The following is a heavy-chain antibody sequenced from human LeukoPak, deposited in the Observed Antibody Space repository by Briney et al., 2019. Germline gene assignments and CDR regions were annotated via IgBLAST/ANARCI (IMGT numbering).Heavy chain of an antibody. CDR1: GGSISSGDYY. CDR2: IYYSGST. D-gene: IGHD6-6*01. Sequence: SETLSLTCTVSGGSISSGDYYWSWIRQPPGKGLEWIGYIYYSGSTYYNPSLKSRVTISVDTSKNQFSLKLSSVTAADTAVYYCARTSIAARRANAFDIWGQGTMVTVSS. J-gene: IGHJ3*02. V-gene: IGHV4-30-4*01. CDR3: ARTSIAARRANAFDI.